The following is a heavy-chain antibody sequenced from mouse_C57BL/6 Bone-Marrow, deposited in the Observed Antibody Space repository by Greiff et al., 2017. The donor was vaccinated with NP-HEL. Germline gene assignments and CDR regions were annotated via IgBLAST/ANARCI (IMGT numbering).Heavy chain of an antibody. CDR3: ARTLGY. V-gene: IGHV1-7*01. Sequence: VQLQQSGAELAKPGASVKLSCKASGYTFTSYWMHWVKQRPGQGLEWIGNINPSSGYTKYNQKFKDKATLTAEKSSSTAYMQLSSLTYGDSAVYYCARTLGYWGQGTLVTVSA. D-gene: IGHD1-2*01. CDR1: GYTFTSYW. J-gene: IGHJ3*01. CDR2: INPSSGYT.